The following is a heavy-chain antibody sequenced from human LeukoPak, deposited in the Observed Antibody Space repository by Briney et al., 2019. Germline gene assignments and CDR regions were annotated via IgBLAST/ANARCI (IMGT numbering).Heavy chain of an antibody. V-gene: IGHV3-43D*03. CDR2: ISWDGGST. CDR3: AKEGRAAGDAFDI. CDR1: GFTFDDYA. Sequence: GGSLRLSCAASGFTFDDYAMHWVRQAPGKGLEWVSLISWDGGSTYYADSVKGRFTISRDNSKNSLYLQMNSLRAEDTALYYWAKEGRAAGDAFDIWGQGTMVTVSS. D-gene: IGHD6-25*01. J-gene: IGHJ3*02.